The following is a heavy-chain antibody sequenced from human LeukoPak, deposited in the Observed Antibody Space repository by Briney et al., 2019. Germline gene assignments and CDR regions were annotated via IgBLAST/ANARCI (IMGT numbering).Heavy chain of an antibody. J-gene: IGHJ5*02. Sequence: ASVKVSCKASGYTFTSYDVNWVRQATGQGLEWMGWMNPNSGGTGYAQNFQGRVTMTRNTSTRTAYMELSSLRYEDTAVYYCARGAISPSFDPWGQGTLVTVSS. CDR1: GYTFTSYD. V-gene: IGHV1-8*01. CDR2: MNPNSGGT. D-gene: IGHD3-9*01. CDR3: ARGAISPSFDP.